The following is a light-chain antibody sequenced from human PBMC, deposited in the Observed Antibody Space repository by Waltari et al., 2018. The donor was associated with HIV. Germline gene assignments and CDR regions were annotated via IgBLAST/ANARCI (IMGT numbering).Light chain of an antibody. CDR1: SSDVGSYNL. V-gene: IGLV2-23*02. J-gene: IGLJ2*01. CDR3: CSYAGSSSEV. CDR2: EVS. Sequence: QSALTQPASVSGSPGQSITISCTGTSSDVGSYNLVSWYQQHPGKAPKPMIYEVSKRPSGVSTRFSGSKSGNTASLTISGLQAEDEADYYCCSYAGSSSEVFGGGTKLTVL.